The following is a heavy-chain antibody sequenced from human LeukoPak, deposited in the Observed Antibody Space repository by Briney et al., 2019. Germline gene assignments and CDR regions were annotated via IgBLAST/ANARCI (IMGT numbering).Heavy chain of an antibody. CDR3: AKGAYYAD. V-gene: IGHV3-23*01. Sequence: GGSLRRACAASGFTFSSYAMSWVRQAPGKGLEWVSAISGSGGSTYYADSVKGRFTVSRDNSKNTLYLQMNSLRVEDTAMYYCAKGAYYADWGQGTLVTVSS. D-gene: IGHD3-3*01. J-gene: IGHJ4*02. CDR2: ISGSGGST. CDR1: GFTFSSYA.